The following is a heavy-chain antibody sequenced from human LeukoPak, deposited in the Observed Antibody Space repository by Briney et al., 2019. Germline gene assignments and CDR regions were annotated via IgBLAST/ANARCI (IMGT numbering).Heavy chain of an antibody. V-gene: IGHV4-39*07. CDR3: AREYSYGYFFDY. CDR2: IYYSGST. Sequence: SETLSLTCTVSGGSISSSSYYWGWIRQPPGKGLEWIGSIYYSGSTYYNPSLKSRVTISVDTSKNQFSLKPSSVTAAGTAVYYCAREYSYGYFFDYWGQGTLVTVSS. CDR1: GGSISSSSYY. D-gene: IGHD5-18*01. J-gene: IGHJ4*02.